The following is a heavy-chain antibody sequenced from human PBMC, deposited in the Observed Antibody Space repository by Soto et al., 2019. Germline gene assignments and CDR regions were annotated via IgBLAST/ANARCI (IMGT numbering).Heavy chain of an antibody. CDR3: ATGGALDDAFDI. V-gene: IGHV1-24*01. J-gene: IGHJ3*02. CDR1: GYTLTELS. CDR2: FDPEDGET. Sequence: ASVKVSCKVSGYTLTELSMHWVRQAPGKGLEWMGGFDPEDGETIYAQKFQGRVTMTEDTSTDTAYMELSSLRSEDTAVYYCATGGALDDAFDIWGQGTMVTVSS.